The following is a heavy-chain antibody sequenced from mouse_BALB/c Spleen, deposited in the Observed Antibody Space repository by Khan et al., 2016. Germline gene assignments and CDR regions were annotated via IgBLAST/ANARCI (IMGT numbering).Heavy chain of an antibody. Sequence: EVQLQESGGGLVQPGGSLKLSCAASGFDFRRYWMRWVRQAPGKGLEWIGEINPDSSTINYTPSLKDKFIISRDNAKNTLYLQMSKVRSEDTDLYYCARTRPLYWYFDVWGAGTTVTVSS. V-gene: IGHV4-1*02. D-gene: IGHD1-2*01. CDR3: ARTRPLYWYFDV. J-gene: IGHJ1*01. CDR2: INPDSSTI. CDR1: GFDFRRYW.